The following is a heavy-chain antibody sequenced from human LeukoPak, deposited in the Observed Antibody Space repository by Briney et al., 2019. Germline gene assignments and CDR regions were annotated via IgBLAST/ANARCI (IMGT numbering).Heavy chain of an antibody. J-gene: IGHJ6*03. D-gene: IGHD2-15*01. CDR2: IYYSGST. Sequence: SETLSLTCTASGGSISSRSYYWGWIRQPPGKGLEWIGSIYYSGSTYYNPSLKSRVTISVDTSKNQFSLKLSSVTAAGTAVYYCARVRGGSTSYYYYYYYMDVWGKGTTVTVSS. CDR1: GGSISSRSYY. V-gene: IGHV4-39*07. CDR3: ARVRGGSTSYYYYYYYMDV.